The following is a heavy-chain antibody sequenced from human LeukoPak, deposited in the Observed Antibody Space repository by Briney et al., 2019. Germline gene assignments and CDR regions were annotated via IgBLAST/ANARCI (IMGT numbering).Heavy chain of an antibody. V-gene: IGHV3-48*01. Sequence: GGSLRLSCAASAFTLSDYSMNWVRQAPGKGLEWVSYISGRSSTIYYADSVKGRFTISRDNAKNSMYLQMNSLRAEDTAVYYCARDRIKSGSYYFDYWGQGTLVTVSS. CDR2: ISGRSSTI. D-gene: IGHD1-26*01. CDR3: ARDRIKSGSYYFDY. CDR1: AFTLSDYS. J-gene: IGHJ4*02.